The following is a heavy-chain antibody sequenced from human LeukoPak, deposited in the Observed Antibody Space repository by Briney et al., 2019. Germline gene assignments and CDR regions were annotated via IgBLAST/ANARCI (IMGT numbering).Heavy chain of an antibody. Sequence: GGSLRLSCAVSGFTFSSYWMNWVRQAPGKGLEWVASIKQDGSEKSYVDSVKGRFTISRDNAKNSLYLQMTSRRAEDTAAYHCERDRTAPGLYFDLLGQGTLVSVSS. V-gene: IGHV3-7*01. CDR3: ERDRTAPGLYFDL. D-gene: IGHD6-13*01. CDR1: GFTFSSYW. CDR2: IKQDGSEK. J-gene: IGHJ4*01.